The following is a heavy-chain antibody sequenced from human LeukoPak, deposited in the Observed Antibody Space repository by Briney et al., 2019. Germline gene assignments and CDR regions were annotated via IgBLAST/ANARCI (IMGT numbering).Heavy chain of an antibody. CDR2: IIPIFGTA. CDR1: GYTFTSYY. V-gene: IGHV1-69*13. CDR3: ARVRSGYYTGYYYGMDV. Sequence: SVKVSCKASGYTFTSYYMHWVRQAPGQGLEWMGGIIPIFGTANYAQKFQGRVTITADESTSTAYMELSSLRSEDTAVYYCARVRSGYYTGYYYGMDVWGQGTTVTVSS. D-gene: IGHD3-3*01. J-gene: IGHJ6*02.